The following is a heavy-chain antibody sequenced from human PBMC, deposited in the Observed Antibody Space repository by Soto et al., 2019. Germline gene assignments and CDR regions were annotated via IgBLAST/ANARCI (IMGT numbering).Heavy chain of an antibody. CDR2: INHSGST. CDR1: GGSFSGYY. CDR3: ARETSVVRYVDPGFDP. V-gene: IGHV4-34*01. D-gene: IGHD3-9*01. J-gene: IGHJ5*02. Sequence: SETLSLTCAVYGGSFSGYYWSWIRQPPGKGLEWIGEINHSGSTNYNPSLKSRVTISVDTSKNQFSLKLSSVTAADTAVYYCARETSVVRYVDPGFDPWGQETLVTLS.